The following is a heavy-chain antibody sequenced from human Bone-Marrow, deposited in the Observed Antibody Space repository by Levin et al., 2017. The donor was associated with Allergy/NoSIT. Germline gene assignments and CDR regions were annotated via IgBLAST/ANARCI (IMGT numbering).Heavy chain of an antibody. D-gene: IGHD1-26*01. Sequence: GSLRLSCAASGFTFSAFGMCWVRQAPGKGLEWVALIWYDGSNTYYGDSVKGRFTVSRDNSRNTLYLQMNSLRVEDTAVYYCARASEKYRHAFNIWAKGQLSPCLQ. CDR2: IWYDGSNT. CDR3: ARASEKYRHAFNI. V-gene: IGHV3-33*01. CDR1: GFTFSAFG. J-gene: IGHJ3*02.